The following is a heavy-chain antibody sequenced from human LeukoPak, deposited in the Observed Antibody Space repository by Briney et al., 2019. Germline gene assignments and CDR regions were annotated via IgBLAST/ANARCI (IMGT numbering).Heavy chain of an antibody. Sequence: PGGSPRLSCAAYGFTFSSYGMHWVRQAPGKGLEWVAVISYDGSNKYYADSVKGRFTISRDNSKNTLYLQMNSLRAEDTAVYYCAKDMRAKSWDYDFWSGYLYYYYGMDVWGQGTTVTVSS. CDR1: GFTFSSYG. CDR3: AKDMRAKSWDYDFWSGYLYYYYGMDV. J-gene: IGHJ6*02. CDR2: ISYDGSNK. D-gene: IGHD3-3*01. V-gene: IGHV3-30*18.